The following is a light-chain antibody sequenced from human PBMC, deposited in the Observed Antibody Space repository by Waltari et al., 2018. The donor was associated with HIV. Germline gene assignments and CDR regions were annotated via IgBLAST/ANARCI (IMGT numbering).Light chain of an antibody. V-gene: IGKV1-5*03. CDR3: QQYQSSSRT. CDR2: KAS. CDR1: QSISSW. J-gene: IGKJ1*01. Sequence: DIQMTQSPPTLCASVGDRVTITCRASQSISSWLAWYQQKPGKAPKLLIYKASSLESGVPSRFSGSGSGTEFTLTISSLQPDDFATYYCQQYQSSSRTFGQGTKVEIK.